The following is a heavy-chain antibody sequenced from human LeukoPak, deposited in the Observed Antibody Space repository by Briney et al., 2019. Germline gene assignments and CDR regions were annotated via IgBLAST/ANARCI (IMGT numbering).Heavy chain of an antibody. CDR2: INHSGST. Sequence: SETLSLTCAVYGGSFSGYYWSWIRQPPGKGLEWIGEINHSGSTNYNPSLKSRVTISVDTSKNQFSLKLSSVTAADTAVYYCARGPRLYYGMDVWGQGTTVTVS. J-gene: IGHJ6*02. V-gene: IGHV4-34*01. D-gene: IGHD6-19*01. CDR1: GGSFSGYY. CDR3: ARGPRLYYGMDV.